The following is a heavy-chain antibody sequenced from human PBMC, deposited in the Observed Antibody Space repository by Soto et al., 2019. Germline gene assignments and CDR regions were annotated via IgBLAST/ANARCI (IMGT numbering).Heavy chain of an antibody. CDR2: INPSGGST. V-gene: IGHV1-46*01. CDR1: GYTFTSYY. Sequence: ASVKFSCKASGYTFTSYYMHCVRQAPGQGLEWMGIINPSGGSTSYAQKFQGRVTMTRDTSTSTVYMELSSLRSEDTAVYYCARDRRGGSVPTLRLYYYYGMDVWGQGTTVTVSS. D-gene: IGHD5-12*01. J-gene: IGHJ6*02. CDR3: ARDRRGGSVPTLRLYYYYGMDV.